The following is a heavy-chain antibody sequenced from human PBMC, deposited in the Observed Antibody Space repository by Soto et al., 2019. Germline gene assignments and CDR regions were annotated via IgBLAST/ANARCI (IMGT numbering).Heavy chain of an antibody. CDR3: AKDLRSRWWRGGADY. CDR2: ISYDGSNK. CDR1: GFTFSSYG. Sequence: QVQLVESGGGVVQPGRSLRLSCAASGFTFSSYGMHWVRQAPGKGLEWVAVISYDGSNKYYADSVKGRFTISRDNSKNTLYLQMNSLRAEDTAVYYCAKDLRSRWWRGGADYWGQGTLVTVSS. D-gene: IGHD6-13*01. J-gene: IGHJ4*02. V-gene: IGHV3-30*18.